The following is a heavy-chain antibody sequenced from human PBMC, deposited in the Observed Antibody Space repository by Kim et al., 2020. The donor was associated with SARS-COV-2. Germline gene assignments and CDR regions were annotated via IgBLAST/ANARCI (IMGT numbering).Heavy chain of an antibody. Sequence: TNYNPSLESRVTMSVDTSKTQFSLNLTSVTPADTAVYYCARGGVATIWSYWGQGTLVSVSS. J-gene: IGHJ4*02. V-gene: IGHV4-59*09. D-gene: IGHD5-12*01. CDR2: T. CDR3: ARGGVATIWSY.